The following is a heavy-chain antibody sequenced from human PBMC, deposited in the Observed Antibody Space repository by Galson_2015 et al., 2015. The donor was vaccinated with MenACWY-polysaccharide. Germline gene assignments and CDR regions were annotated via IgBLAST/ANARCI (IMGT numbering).Heavy chain of an antibody. V-gene: IGHV3-11*01. CDR2: ISHSGNTA. J-gene: IGHJ6*02. Sequence: SLRLSCAASGFTFTDYYMTWIRQAPGKGLDWISHISHSGNTAYTADSMMGRLAISRDNAKNSLYLEMNSQRVEDTAVYYCARYPKTVTARPLYGLDVWGQGATVIVSS. CDR3: ARYPKTVTARPLYGLDV. CDR1: GFTFTDYY. D-gene: IGHD6-6*01.